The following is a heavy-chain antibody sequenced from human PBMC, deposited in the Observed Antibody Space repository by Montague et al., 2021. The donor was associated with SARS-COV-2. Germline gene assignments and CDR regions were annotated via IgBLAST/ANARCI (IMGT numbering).Heavy chain of an antibody. V-gene: IGHV4-39*02. CDR2: IYDSGRT. D-gene: IGHD5-12*01. CDR3: ARRGRKLLPVATTIGGFDI. CDR1: GGSISSSHYY. Sequence: SETLSLTCTVSGGSISSSHYYWDWIRQPPGKGLEWLGRIYDSGRTXYXXXXKXRVPISVDTSKNHFSLKLRSVTAADTAVYYCARRGRKLLPVATTIGGFDIGGQGRMSTVSS. J-gene: IGHJ3*02.